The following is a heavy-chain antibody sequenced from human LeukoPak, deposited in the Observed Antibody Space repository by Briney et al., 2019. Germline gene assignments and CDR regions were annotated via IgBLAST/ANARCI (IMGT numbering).Heavy chain of an antibody. J-gene: IGHJ4*02. D-gene: IGHD1-26*01. V-gene: IGHV1-69*05. CDR2: IIPIFGTA. Sequence: SVKVSCKASGGTSSSYAISWVRRAPGQGLEWMGRIIPIFGTANYAQKFQGRVTITTDESTSTAYMELSSLRSEDTAVYYCAIDPSVRVGRSQGRYYFDYWGQGTLVTVSS. CDR3: AIDPSVRVGRSQGRYYFDY. CDR1: GGTSSSYA.